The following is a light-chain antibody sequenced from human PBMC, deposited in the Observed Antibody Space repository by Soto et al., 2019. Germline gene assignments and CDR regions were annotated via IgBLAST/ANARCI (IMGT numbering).Light chain of an antibody. CDR1: SSDVGGYNY. CDR2: EVS. V-gene: IGLV2-8*01. J-gene: IGLJ2*01. Sequence: QSALTQPPSASGSPGQSVTISCTGTSSDVGGYNYVSWYQQHPGKAPKLMISEVSKRPSGVPDRFSGSKSGNTASLTVSGLQAEDEADYYCSSYTSSSTLVVFGGGTKLTVL. CDR3: SSYTSSSTLVV.